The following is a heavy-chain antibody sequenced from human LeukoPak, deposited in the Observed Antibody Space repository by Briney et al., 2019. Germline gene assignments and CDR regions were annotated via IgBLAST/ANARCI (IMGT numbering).Heavy chain of an antibody. CDR1: GGSISSYY. D-gene: IGHD3-10*01. V-gene: IGHV4-59*12. J-gene: IGHJ4*02. CDR2: IYYSGST. Sequence: SETLSLTCTVSGGSISSYYWSWIRQPPGKGLEWIGYIYYSGSTNYNPSLKSRVTISVDTSKNQFSLKLSSVTAADTAVYYCARGSGWFGESHPYFDYWSQGTLVTVSS. CDR3: ARGSGWFGESHPYFDY.